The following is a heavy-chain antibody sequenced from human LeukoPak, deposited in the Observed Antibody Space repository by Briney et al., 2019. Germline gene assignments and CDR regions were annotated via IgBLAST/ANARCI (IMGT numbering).Heavy chain of an antibody. CDR3: VRGVMTFDY. D-gene: IGHD3-10*01. J-gene: IGHJ4*02. V-gene: IGHV4-59*12. CDR2: IYYTGST. CDR1: GASISSYY. Sequence: SETLSLTCSVSGASISSYYWSWIRQPPGKGLEWIGYIYYTGSTNYNPSLKSRVTISVDTSKNQFSLKLSSVTAADTAVYYCVRGVMTFDYWGQGTLVTVSS.